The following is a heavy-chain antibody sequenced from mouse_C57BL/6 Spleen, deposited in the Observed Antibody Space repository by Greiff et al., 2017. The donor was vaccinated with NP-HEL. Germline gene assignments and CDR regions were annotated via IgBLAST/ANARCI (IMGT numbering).Heavy chain of an antibody. V-gene: IGHV5-4*03. Sequence: DVKLVESGGGLVKPGGSLKLSCAASGFTFSSYAMSWVRQTPEKRLEWVATISDGGSYTYYPDNVKGRFTISRDNAKNNLYLQMSHLKSEDTAMYYCERGYYRGAMDYWGQGTSVTVSS. CDR1: GFTFSSYA. CDR3: ERGYYRGAMDY. CDR2: ISDGGSYT. D-gene: IGHD2-12*01. J-gene: IGHJ4*01.